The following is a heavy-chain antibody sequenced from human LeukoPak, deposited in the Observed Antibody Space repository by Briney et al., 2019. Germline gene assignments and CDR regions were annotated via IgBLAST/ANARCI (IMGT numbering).Heavy chain of an antibody. CDR3: ARAITAVDSY. V-gene: IGHV3-7*01. Sequence: GGSLRLSCAASAFTFSSYWMNWVRQAPGKGLEWVAGIDEDGTEKYYVESVKGRFTISRDNAKKSVYLQMNSLRADNTAVYYCARAITAVDSYWGQGTLVTVSS. CDR2: IDEDGTEK. D-gene: IGHD6-13*01. CDR1: AFTFSSYW. J-gene: IGHJ4*02.